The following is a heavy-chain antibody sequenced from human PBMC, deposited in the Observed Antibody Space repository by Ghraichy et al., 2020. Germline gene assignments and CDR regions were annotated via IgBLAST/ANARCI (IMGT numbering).Heavy chain of an antibody. J-gene: IGHJ5*02. Sequence: SETLSLTCTVSGVSISSSSYYWGWIRQPPGKGLEWIGSIYYSGSTYYNPSLKSRVTISVDTSKNQFSLKLSSVTAADTAVYYCARRPYNWLDPWGQGTLVTVSS. CDR3: ARRPYNWLDP. CDR2: IYYSGST. CDR1: GVSISSSSYY. V-gene: IGHV4-39*01.